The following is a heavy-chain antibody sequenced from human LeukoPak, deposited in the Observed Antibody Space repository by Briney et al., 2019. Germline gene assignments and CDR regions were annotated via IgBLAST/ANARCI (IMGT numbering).Heavy chain of an antibody. Sequence: SETLSLTCTVSGGSISSYYWSWIRQPAGKGLEWIGRIYTSGSTNYNPSLKSRVTMPVDTSKNQFSLKLSSVTAADTAVYYCARGGCSSTSCLSWFDPWGQGTLVTVSS. CDR1: GGSISSYY. V-gene: IGHV4-4*07. D-gene: IGHD2-2*01. J-gene: IGHJ5*02. CDR2: IYTSGST. CDR3: ARGGCSSTSCLSWFDP.